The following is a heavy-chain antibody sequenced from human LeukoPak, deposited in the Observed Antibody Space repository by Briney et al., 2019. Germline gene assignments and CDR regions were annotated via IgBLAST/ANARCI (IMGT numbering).Heavy chain of an antibody. Sequence: SETLSLTCAVYGGSFSGYYWSWIRQPPGKGLEWIGEINHSGSTNYNPSLKSRVTISVDTSKNQFPLKLSSVTAADTAVYYCARGWGTIYDYWGQGTLVTVSS. D-gene: IGHD3-3*01. CDR3: ARGWGTIYDY. V-gene: IGHV4-34*01. CDR1: GGSFSGYY. J-gene: IGHJ4*02. CDR2: INHSGST.